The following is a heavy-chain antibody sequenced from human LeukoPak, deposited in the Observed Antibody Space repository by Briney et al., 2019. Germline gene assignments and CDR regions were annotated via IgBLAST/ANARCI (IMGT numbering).Heavy chain of an antibody. V-gene: IGHV4-59*01. D-gene: IGHD5-12*01. CDR3: ARDRLYSGYDYGWAFDY. CDR2: IYYSGST. CDR1: GGSISSYY. Sequence: SETLSLTCTVSGGSISSYYWSWIRQPPGQGLEWIGYIYYSGSTNYNPSLKSRVTISVDTSKNQFSLKLSSVTAADTAVYYCARDRLYSGYDYGWAFDYWGQGTLVTVSS. J-gene: IGHJ4*02.